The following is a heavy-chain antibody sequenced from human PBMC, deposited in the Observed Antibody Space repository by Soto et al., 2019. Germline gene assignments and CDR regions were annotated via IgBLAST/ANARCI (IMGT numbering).Heavy chain of an antibody. J-gene: IGHJ6*02. D-gene: IGHD2-15*01. CDR3: ATRLITPLGYYGMDA. Sequence: QVQLQESGPGLVKPSETLSLTCSVSGGSISNYYWSWIRQAPGKGLEWIGYIYYIGSTNYNPSLKSRVTMSVDTTKNQLSLRLTSVTAADTAVYYGATRLITPLGYYGMDAWGQGTTVTVSS. CDR1: GGSISNYY. V-gene: IGHV4-59*01. CDR2: IYYIGST.